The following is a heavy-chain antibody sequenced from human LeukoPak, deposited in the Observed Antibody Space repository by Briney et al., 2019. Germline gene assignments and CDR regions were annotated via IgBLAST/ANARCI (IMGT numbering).Heavy chain of an antibody. Sequence: GGSLRLSCAASGFTFSSYSMNWVRQAPGKGLEWVSSISSSSSYIYYADSVKGRFTISRDNAKNSLYLQMNSLRAEDTAVYYCARGLLLFGESTPDYGMDVWGKGTTVTVSS. D-gene: IGHD3-10*01. CDR1: GFTFSSYS. CDR3: ARGLLLFGESTPDYGMDV. V-gene: IGHV3-21*01. CDR2: ISSSSSYI. J-gene: IGHJ6*04.